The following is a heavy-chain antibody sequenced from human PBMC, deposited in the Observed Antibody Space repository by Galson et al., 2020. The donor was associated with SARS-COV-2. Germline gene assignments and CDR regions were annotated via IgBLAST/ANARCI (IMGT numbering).Heavy chain of an antibody. Sequence: GESLKISCAASGFTFSDYYMSWIRQAPGKGLEWVSYISSSGSTIYYADSVKGRFTISRDNAKNSLYLQMNSLRAEDTAVYYCAREGGYCSGGSCYSRRHYYGMDVWGQGTTVTVSS. CDR3: AREGGYCSGGSCYSRRHYYGMDV. CDR2: ISSSGSTI. D-gene: IGHD2-15*01. CDR1: GFTFSDYY. J-gene: IGHJ6*02. V-gene: IGHV3-11*01.